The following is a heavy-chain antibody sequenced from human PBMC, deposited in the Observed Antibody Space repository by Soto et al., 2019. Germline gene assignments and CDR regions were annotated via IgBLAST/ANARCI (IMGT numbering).Heavy chain of an antibody. D-gene: IGHD3-16*01. J-gene: IGHJ4*02. Sequence: PGGSLRLSCAASGFTFSSYGMHWVRQAPGKGLEWVAVISYDGSNKYYADSVKGRFTISRDNSKNTLYLQMNSLRAEDTAVYYCAKDWGFTVRRGHFDYWGQGTLVTVSS. CDR2: ISYDGSNK. CDR1: GFTFSSYG. CDR3: AKDWGFTVRRGHFDY. V-gene: IGHV3-30*18.